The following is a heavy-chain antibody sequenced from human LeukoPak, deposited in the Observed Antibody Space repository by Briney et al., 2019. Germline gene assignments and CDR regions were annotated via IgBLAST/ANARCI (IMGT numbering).Heavy chain of an antibody. V-gene: IGHV4-59*01. CDR1: GGSISSYY. D-gene: IGHD6-19*01. Sequence: KASETLSLTCTVSGGSISSYYWSWIRQPPGKGLEWIGYIYYSGSTNYNPSLKSRVTISVDTSKNQFSLKLSSVTAADTAVYYCARENSSGWYLQGAFDIWGQGTMVTVSS. J-gene: IGHJ3*02. CDR2: IYYSGST. CDR3: ARENSSGWYLQGAFDI.